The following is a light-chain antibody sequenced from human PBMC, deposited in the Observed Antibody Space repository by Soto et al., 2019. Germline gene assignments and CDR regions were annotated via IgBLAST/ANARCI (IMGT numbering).Light chain of an antibody. Sequence: IQMTPSIDTLSLSPGYRATLSWRASQTIYSNVAWYQQRPGQAPRLLIYRASARATGITDRFSGSGSGTDFTLTISSIEPEDFAVYYCQQHSSWQTALGPGPRLELK. J-gene: IGKJ5*01. CDR3: QQHSSWQTA. CDR1: QTIYSN. CDR2: RAS. V-gene: IGKV3-15*01.